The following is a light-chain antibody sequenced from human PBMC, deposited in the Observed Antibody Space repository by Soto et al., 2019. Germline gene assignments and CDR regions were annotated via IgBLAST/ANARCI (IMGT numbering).Light chain of an antibody. V-gene: IGKV1-39*01. J-gene: IGKJ2*01. CDR1: QSVSNY. Sequence: DIRMTQSPSSLSASVGDRVTITCRASQSVSNYLNWYQQKPGKAPKVLIYAASSLQSGVPSRFSGSGSGTDFTLTISSLQPEDFATYYCQQSYSTPPTFGQGTKLEIK. CDR3: QQSYSTPPT. CDR2: AAS.